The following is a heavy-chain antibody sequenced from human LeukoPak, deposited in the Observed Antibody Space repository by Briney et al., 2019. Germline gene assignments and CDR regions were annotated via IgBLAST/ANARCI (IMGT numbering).Heavy chain of an antibody. Sequence: ASVKVSCKASGYTFTSYYMHWVRQAPGQVLEWMGIINPSGGSTSYAQKFQGRVTMTRDTSTSTVYMELSSLRSEDTAVYYCARESGGGIVGATDFDYWGQGTLVTVSS. J-gene: IGHJ4*02. D-gene: IGHD1-26*01. CDR1: GYTFTSYY. CDR3: ARESGGGIVGATDFDY. V-gene: IGHV1-46*01. CDR2: INPSGGST.